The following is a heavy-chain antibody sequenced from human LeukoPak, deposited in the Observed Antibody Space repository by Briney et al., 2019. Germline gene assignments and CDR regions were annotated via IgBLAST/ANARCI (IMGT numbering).Heavy chain of an antibody. Sequence: NPSETLSLTCTVSGGSISSGDYYWSWIRQPPGKGLEWIGYIYYSGSTYYNPSLKSRVTISVDTSKNQFSLKLSSVTAADTAVYYCARDLHGSRGEFDYWGQGTLVTVSS. CDR3: ARDLHGSRGEFDY. J-gene: IGHJ4*02. D-gene: IGHD3-10*01. V-gene: IGHV4-30-4*02. CDR2: IYYSGST. CDR1: GGSISSGDYY.